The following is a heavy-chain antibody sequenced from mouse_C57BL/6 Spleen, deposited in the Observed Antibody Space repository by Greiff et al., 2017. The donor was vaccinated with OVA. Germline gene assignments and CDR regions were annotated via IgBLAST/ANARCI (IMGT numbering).Heavy chain of an antibody. CDR2: IWGGGST. V-gene: IGHV2-9*01. CDR3: AKHNPWEGFAY. D-gene: IGHD4-1*01. CDR1: GFSLTSYG. J-gene: IGHJ3*01. Sequence: VQLQQSGPGLVAPSQSLSITCTVSGFSLTSYGVGWVRQPPGKGLEWLGVIWGGGSTNYNSALMSRLSISKDNSKSQVFLKMNSLQTDDTAMDYCAKHNPWEGFAYWGQGTLVTVSA.